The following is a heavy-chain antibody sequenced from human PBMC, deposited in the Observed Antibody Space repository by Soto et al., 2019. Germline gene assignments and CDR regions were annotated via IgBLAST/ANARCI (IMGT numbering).Heavy chain of an antibody. J-gene: IGHJ4*02. CDR3: ADEVGLDY. Sequence: QVQLVESGGGVVQPGRSLRLSCAASGFTFSSYGMHWVRQAPGKGLEWVGVISYDGSKKYYADSVRGRFTISRDNSKNTLYLQMNSLRPEDTAVYYSADEVGLDYWGQGTLVTVSS. V-gene: IGHV3-30*18. CDR2: ISYDGSKK. D-gene: IGHD2-15*01. CDR1: GFTFSSYG.